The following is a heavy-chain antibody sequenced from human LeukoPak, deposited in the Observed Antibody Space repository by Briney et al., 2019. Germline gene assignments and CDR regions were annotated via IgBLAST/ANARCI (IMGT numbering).Heavy chain of an antibody. CDR2: VNPKSGAT. D-gene: IGHD2-8*01. J-gene: IGHJ4*02. CDR1: GYSFTDYY. Sequence: GASVKVSCKASGYSFTDYYMHWVRQAPGQGFEYMAWVNPKSGATYYAQKFQGRVTMTWDTSISTAYMELSSLRSEDTAVYYCARGLQLPDCTKGVCYPPYFDYWGQGTLVTVSS. CDR3: ARGLQLPDCTKGVCYPPYFDY. V-gene: IGHV1-2*02.